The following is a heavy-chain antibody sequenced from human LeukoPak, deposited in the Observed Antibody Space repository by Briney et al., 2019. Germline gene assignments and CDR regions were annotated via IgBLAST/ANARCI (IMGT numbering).Heavy chain of an antibody. CDR3: ARDRGFYFDY. Sequence: KPSETLSLTCTVSGGSISSYYWSWIRQPPGKGLEWIGYIYYSGSTNYNPSLKSRVTISVDTSKNQFSLKLCSVTAADTAVYYCARDRGFYFDYWGQGTLVTVSS. CDR2: IYYSGST. V-gene: IGHV4-59*01. J-gene: IGHJ4*02. CDR1: GGSISSYY. D-gene: IGHD5-24*01.